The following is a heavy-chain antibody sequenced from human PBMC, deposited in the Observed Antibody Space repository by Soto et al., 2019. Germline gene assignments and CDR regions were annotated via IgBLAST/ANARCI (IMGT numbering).Heavy chain of an antibody. D-gene: IGHD3-10*01. Sequence: SETVSLTCTVSGASISSSSYYWGWIRQPPGKGLEWIGTIYYSVNTYYNPSLKSRVTISVDPSKKQFSLKLNSVTAADTAIFYCARIGNFYGSGSYYDTPFDSWGQGTLVTVSS. J-gene: IGHJ4*02. V-gene: IGHV4-39*01. CDR3: ARIGNFYGSGSYYDTPFDS. CDR1: GASISSSSYY. CDR2: IYYSVNT.